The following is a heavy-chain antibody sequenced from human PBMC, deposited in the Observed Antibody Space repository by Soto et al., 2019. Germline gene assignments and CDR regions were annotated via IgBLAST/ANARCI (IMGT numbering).Heavy chain of an antibody. D-gene: IGHD3-9*01. CDR2: IYHNATA. CDR1: GDSVSSGASH. Sequence: QVQLQESGPGLLKPSETLSLTCTVSGDSVSSGASHWTWIRQSPGKGLEWIGNIYHNATADCNPSLKSRVSISVDTPKNQFSLQLTSATTADTAVYYCARLDWSPSKIGVWGQGTTVTVSS. CDR3: ARLDWSPSKIGV. J-gene: IGHJ6*02. V-gene: IGHV4-61*08.